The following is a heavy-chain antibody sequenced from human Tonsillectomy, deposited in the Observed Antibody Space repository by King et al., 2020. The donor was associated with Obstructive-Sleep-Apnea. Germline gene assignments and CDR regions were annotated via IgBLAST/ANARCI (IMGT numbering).Heavy chain of an antibody. J-gene: IGHJ4*02. CDR3: ASQTYYDSSGYTDY. CDR1: GGSISSSKW. D-gene: IGHD3-22*01. CDR2: IHHSGST. Sequence: VQLQESGPGLVKPSGTLSLTCAVSGGSISSSKWWSWVRQPPGKGLEWIGEIHHSGSTNYNPSLKSRVTISVDKSKNQFSLKLSSVTAADTGVYYCASQTYYDSSGYTDYWGQGTLVTVSS. V-gene: IGHV4-4*02.